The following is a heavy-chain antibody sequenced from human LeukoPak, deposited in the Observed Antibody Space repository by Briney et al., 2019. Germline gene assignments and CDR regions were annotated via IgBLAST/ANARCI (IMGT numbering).Heavy chain of an antibody. CDR2: ISSDGNDQ. Sequence: AGGSLRPSCAASGFTFNRYAIHWVRQAPGKGLEWVTVISSDGNDQHYADSVKGRFTISRDNSKNTVFLQMNSLRIDDTAVYYCARDFDQGGADYYFAYWGQGTLVTVSS. J-gene: IGHJ4*02. CDR1: GFTFNRYA. V-gene: IGHV3-30-3*01. D-gene: IGHD3-9*01. CDR3: ARDFDQGGADYYFAY.